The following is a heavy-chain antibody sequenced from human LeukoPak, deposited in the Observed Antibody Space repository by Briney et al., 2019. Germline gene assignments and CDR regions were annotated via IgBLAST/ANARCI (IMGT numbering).Heavy chain of an antibody. CDR2: INPNSGGT. V-gene: IGHV1-2*02. CDR3: ARDRVLLWFGEYD. D-gene: IGHD3-10*01. Sequence: ASVKVSCKASGYTFTGYCMHWVRQAPGQGLEWMGWINPNSGGTNYAQKFQGRVTMTRDTSISTAYMELSRLRSDDTAVYYCARDRVLLWFGEYDWGQGTLVTVSS. J-gene: IGHJ4*02. CDR1: GYTFTGYC.